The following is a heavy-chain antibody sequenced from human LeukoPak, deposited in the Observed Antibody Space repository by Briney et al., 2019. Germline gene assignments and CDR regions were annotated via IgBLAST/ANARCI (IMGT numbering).Heavy chain of an antibody. CDR2: ISYDGSNK. D-gene: IGHD4-11*01. Sequence: PGGSLRLSCAASGFTFSSYWMSWVRQAPGKGLEWVAVISYDGSNKYYADSVKGRFTISRDNSKNTLYLQMNSLRAEDTAVYYCARENVYSDYRWNWFDPWGQGTLVTVSS. J-gene: IGHJ5*02. V-gene: IGHV3-30*03. CDR1: GFTFSSYW. CDR3: ARENVYSDYRWNWFDP.